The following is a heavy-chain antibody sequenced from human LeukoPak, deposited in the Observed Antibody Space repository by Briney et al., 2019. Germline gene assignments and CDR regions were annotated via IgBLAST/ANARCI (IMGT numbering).Heavy chain of an antibody. D-gene: IGHD3-16*01. V-gene: IGHV3-74*01. CDR1: GFVFSNYW. CDR3: GRDLSWGSTDY. Sequence: LGGSLRLSCAASGFVFSNYWMYWVRQAPGRGLVWVSRINPVGSSIGYADFVRGRFTISRDNAKNTLFLQMNSLTVEDTAMYYCGRDLSWGSTDYWGQGTLVTVSS. J-gene: IGHJ4*02. CDR2: INPVGSSI.